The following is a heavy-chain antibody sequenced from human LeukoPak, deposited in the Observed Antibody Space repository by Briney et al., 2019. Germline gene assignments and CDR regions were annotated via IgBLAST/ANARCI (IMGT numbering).Heavy chain of an antibody. Sequence: PGGSLRLSCAASGFTFSSYGMHWVRQAPGKGLEWVAVIANDESNEIYADSVKGRFTISRDNSKNTLYLQMNSLRDEDTAVYYCARAAAVSGAFRDNWFDPWGQGTLVTVSS. CDR3: ARAAAVSGAFRDNWFDP. V-gene: IGHV3-30*19. CDR2: IANDESNE. CDR1: GFTFSSYG. D-gene: IGHD6-13*01. J-gene: IGHJ5*02.